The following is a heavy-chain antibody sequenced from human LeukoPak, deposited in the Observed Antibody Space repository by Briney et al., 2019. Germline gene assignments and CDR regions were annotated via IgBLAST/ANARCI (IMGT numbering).Heavy chain of an antibody. CDR1: VLTYNSYS. Sequence: KPGRSLRLSRAVSVLTYNSYSIQCVRQASAKALECVLSISIRSRYKNDSDSVKGRLTIQRDNAEKSLYLQMNTRREEDTAVYYCARDYLHTYYDFWSGASLVPTFDYWGQGRLVSASS. J-gene: IGHJ4*02. D-gene: IGHD3-3*01. CDR2: ISIRSRYK. V-gene: IGHV3-21*01. CDR3: ARDYLHTYYDFWSGASLVPTFDY.